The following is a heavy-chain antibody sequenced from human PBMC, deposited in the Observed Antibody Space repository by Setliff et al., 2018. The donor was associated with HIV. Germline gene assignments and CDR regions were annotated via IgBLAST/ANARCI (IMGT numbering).Heavy chain of an antibody. Sequence: PSETLSLTCAVYGGSFSAYYWSWIRQSPEMGLEWIAEISHTGSTKYNPSLGSRVTISLDTSTSQFSLRLNSVTAADTAHYFCVVYFIGNGGRGLWGQGTQVTVSS. CDR1: GGSFSAYY. V-gene: IGHV4-34*01. CDR3: VVYFIGNGGRGL. CDR2: ISHTGST. J-gene: IGHJ4*02. D-gene: IGHD2-15*01.